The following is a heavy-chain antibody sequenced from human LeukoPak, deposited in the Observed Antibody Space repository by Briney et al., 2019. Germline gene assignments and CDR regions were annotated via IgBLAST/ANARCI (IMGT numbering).Heavy chain of an antibody. CDR3: AREGSWSRRYYFDY. V-gene: IGHV3-53*01. CDR1: GFTVSSNY. Sequence: GGSLRLSCAASGFTVSSNYMSWVRQAPGKGLEWVSVIYSGGSTYYADSVRGRFTISRDNSKNTLYLQMNSLRAEDTAVYYCAREGSWSRRYYFDYWGQGTLVTVSS. D-gene: IGHD6-13*01. CDR2: IYSGGST. J-gene: IGHJ4*02.